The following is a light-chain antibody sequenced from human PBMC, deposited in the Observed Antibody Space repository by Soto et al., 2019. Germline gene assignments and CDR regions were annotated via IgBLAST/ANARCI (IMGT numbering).Light chain of an antibody. Sequence: QSALTQPASVSGSPGQSITISCTGTSSDVGGYNYVSWYQQHPGKAPKLMIYDVSNRPSGVSNRFSGSKSGNTASLTISGIQAEDEADYYCSSYTSSILLGGGTKLTVL. CDR3: SSYTSSIL. CDR1: SSDVGGYNY. J-gene: IGLJ2*01. V-gene: IGLV2-14*01. CDR2: DVS.